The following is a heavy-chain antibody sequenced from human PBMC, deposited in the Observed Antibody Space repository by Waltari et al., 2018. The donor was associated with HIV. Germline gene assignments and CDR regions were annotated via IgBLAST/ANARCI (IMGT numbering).Heavy chain of an antibody. CDR3: ARWAYSSNLSIDY. D-gene: IGHD6-13*01. CDR2: ISNSGSTI. Sequence: QVQLVESGGGLVKPGRSLRLSCTASGFTFSDYYISWIRQAPGKGLEWVSYISNSGSTIYYADSVKGRFTISRDNVKNSLYLQINSLRAEDTAVYYCARWAYSSNLSIDYWGQGILVTVSS. CDR1: GFTFSDYY. V-gene: IGHV3-11*01. J-gene: IGHJ4*02.